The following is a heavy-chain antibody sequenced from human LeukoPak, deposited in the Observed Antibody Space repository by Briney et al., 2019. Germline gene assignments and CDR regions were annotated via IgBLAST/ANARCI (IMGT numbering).Heavy chain of an antibody. Sequence: SETLSLTCAVYGGSFSGYYWSWIRQPPGKGLEWIGEINHSGSTNYNPSLKSRVTISVDTSKNQFSLKLSSVTAADTAVYYCARAGVVVVAATPLPFDYWGQGTLVTVSS. J-gene: IGHJ4*02. D-gene: IGHD2-15*01. CDR2: INHSGST. CDR3: ARAGVVVVAATPLPFDY. CDR1: GGSFSGYY. V-gene: IGHV4-34*01.